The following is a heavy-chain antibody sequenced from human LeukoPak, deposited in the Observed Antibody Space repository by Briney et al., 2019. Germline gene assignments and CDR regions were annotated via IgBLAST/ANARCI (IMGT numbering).Heavy chain of an antibody. CDR1: GGSISDYY. V-gene: IGHV4-4*07. J-gene: IGHJ4*02. Sequence: SETLSLTCTVSGGSISDYYWSWIRQPAGKGLEWIGRIYPSGSTTYSPSLKRRFTMSVDTSKNPFSLRLSAVTAADTAVYYCARDTGYFGSGGFDLWGQGTLVTVSS. CDR2: IYPSGST. D-gene: IGHD3-10*01. CDR3: ARDTGYFGSGGFDL.